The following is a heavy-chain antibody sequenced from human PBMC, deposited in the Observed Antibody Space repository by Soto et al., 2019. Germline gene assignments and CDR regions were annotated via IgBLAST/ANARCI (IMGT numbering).Heavy chain of an antibody. CDR2: IYHSGST. J-gene: IGHJ3*02. V-gene: IGHV4-30-2*01. D-gene: IGHD2-15*01. CDR1: GGSISSGGYS. CDR3: ARLDIVVVITAKPDAFDI. Sequence: SETLSLTCAVSGGSISSGGYSWSWIRQPPGKGLEWIGYIYHSGSTYYNPSLKSRVTISADRSKNQFSLKLSSVTAADTAVYYCARLDIVVVITAKPDAFDIWGQGTMVTVSS.